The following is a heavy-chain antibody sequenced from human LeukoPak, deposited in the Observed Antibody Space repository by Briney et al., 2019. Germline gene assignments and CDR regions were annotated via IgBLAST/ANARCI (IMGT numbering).Heavy chain of an antibody. CDR2: ISTSGST. Sequence: SETLSLTCTVSGDSISSNSWTWIRQPAGEGLEGIGRISTSGSTYYNPSLKSRVTMSIDTSTNQFSLRLSSVTAADTAMYYCARGSSWFHYWGQGTLVTVSS. CDR1: GDSISSNS. CDR3: ARGSSWFHY. D-gene: IGHD6-13*01. J-gene: IGHJ4*02. V-gene: IGHV4-4*07.